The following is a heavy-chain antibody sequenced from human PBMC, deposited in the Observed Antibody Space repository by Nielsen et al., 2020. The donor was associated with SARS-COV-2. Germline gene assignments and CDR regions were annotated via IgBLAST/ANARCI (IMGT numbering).Heavy chain of an antibody. Sequence: GGSLRLSCAASGFTVSSNYMNWVRQAPGKGLEWVAVIWYDGSNKYYADSVKGRFTISRDNSRNTLYLQMNSLRAEDTAVYYCARDRRRRDGWGLFDYWGQGTLVTVSS. CDR1: GFTVSSNY. D-gene: IGHD5-24*01. J-gene: IGHJ4*02. CDR2: IWYDGSNK. V-gene: IGHV3-33*08. CDR3: ARDRRRRDGWGLFDY.